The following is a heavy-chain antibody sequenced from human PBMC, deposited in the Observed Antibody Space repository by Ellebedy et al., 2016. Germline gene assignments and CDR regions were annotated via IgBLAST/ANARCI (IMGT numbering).Heavy chain of an antibody. CDR1: GYTFTNYG. J-gene: IGHJ4*02. D-gene: IGHD5-24*01. V-gene: IGHV1-18*01. CDR2: ISAYDGNT. Sequence: ASVKVSCKASGYTFTNYGFSWVRQAPGQGLEWMGWISAYDGNTKYTQRLQGRVTMTTDTSTTTVYMELRSLRYDDTAIYYCARDGAHGYNYDYWGQGTLVTVSS. CDR3: ARDGAHGYNYDY.